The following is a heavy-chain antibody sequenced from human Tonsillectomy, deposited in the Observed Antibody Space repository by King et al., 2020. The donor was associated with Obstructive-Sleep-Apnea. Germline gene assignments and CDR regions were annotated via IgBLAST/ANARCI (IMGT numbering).Heavy chain of an antibody. V-gene: IGHV3-30-3*01. CDR1: GFTFSTYS. J-gene: IGHJ4*02. D-gene: IGHD1-26*01. Sequence: VQLVESGGGVVQPGRSLRLSCAASGFTFSTYSMHWVRQAPGTGLEWVAVIVYDGNNPYYVDSVKGRFTISRDNSKNTLFLQMNSLRSEDTAVYYCAREDRVGATYFLDYWGQGTLVTVSS. CDR2: IVYDGNNP. CDR3: AREDRVGATYFLDY.